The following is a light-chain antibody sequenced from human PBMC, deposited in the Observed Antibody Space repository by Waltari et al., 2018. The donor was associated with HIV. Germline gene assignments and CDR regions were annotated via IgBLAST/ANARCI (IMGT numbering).Light chain of an antibody. CDR1: SSDVGSYNF. CDR3: CSYAGSSNVV. CDR2: EGS. J-gene: IGLJ2*01. V-gene: IGLV2-23*01. Sequence: QSALTQPASVSGSPGQSITFPCTGTSSDVGSYNFVSWYQQHPGKAPNPMIYEGSKRPSGVSNRFSGSKSGNTASLTISGLQAEDEADYYCCSYAGSSNVVFGGGTKLTVL.